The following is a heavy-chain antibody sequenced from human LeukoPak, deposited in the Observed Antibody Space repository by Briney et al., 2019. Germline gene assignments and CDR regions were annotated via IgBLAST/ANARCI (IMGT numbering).Heavy chain of an antibody. J-gene: IGHJ3*02. CDR1: GDSVSSKVAA. CDR2: TYYRSKWNN. Sequence: SQTLSLTSAISGDSVSSKVAAWNWIRQSPSRGLEWLGRTYYRSKWNNDYALSVKSRISINPDTSKNQFSLQLNYVTPEDTAVYYCSKDGPGGGSFDIWGQGTMVTVSS. V-gene: IGHV6-1*01. CDR3: SKDGPGGGSFDI. D-gene: IGHD3-10*01.